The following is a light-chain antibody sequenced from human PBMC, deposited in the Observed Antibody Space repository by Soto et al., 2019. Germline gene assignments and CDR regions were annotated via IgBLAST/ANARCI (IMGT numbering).Light chain of an antibody. CDR1: SSNIGSYT. CDR2: SNN. V-gene: IGLV1-44*01. Sequence: QSVLTQPPSASGTPGQRVTISCSGSSSNIGSYTVNWYQQLPGTAPKLLIYSNNQRPSGVPDRFSGSKSGTSASLAISGLQCADEAGNYCAAWDNIRIGLVFGGGTKLTVL. J-gene: IGLJ2*01. CDR3: AAWDNIRIGLV.